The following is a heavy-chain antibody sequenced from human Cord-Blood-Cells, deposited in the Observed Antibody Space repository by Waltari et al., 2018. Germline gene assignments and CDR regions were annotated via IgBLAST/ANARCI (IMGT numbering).Heavy chain of an antibody. D-gene: IGHD6-6*01. CDR1: GDSVSSNSPA. V-gene: IGHV6-1*01. J-gene: IGHJ6*02. CDR3: ARDPKYSSSSYYYGMDV. Sequence: QVQLQQSGPGLVKPSQTLSLTCANPGDSVSSNSPAWNWIRQSPSRGLEWLGRTYYRSKWYNDYAVSVKSRITINPDTSKNQFSLQLNSVTPEDTAVYYCARDPKYSSSSYYYGMDVWGQGTTVTVSS. CDR2: TYYRSKWYN.